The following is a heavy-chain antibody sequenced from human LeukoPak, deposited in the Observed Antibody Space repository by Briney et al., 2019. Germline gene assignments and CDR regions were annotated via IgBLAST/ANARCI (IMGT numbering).Heavy chain of an antibody. J-gene: IGHJ3*02. CDR2: IYYSGST. V-gene: IGHV4-59*01. CDR3: ARAPGGYGSGSRGAFDI. CDR1: GGSIRSYY. Sequence: PETLSLACTVSGGSIRSYYWSWIRQPPGKGLEWIGYIYYSGSTNYNPSLKSRVTISVDTSKKQFSLKLNSVTAADTAVYYCARAPGGYGSGSRGAFDIWGQGTMVTVSS. D-gene: IGHD3-10*01.